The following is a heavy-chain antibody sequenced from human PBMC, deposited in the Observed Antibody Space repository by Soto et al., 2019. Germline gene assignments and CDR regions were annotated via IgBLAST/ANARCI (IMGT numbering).Heavy chain of an antibody. J-gene: IGHJ5*02. V-gene: IGHV1-18*01. CDR2: ISTYSGDT. CDR1: GYTFFTYD. D-gene: IGHD5-12*01. Sequence: QVHLVQSGVEVKTPGASVKVSCQASGYTFFTYDISWGRQAPGQGLEWMGGISTYSGDTKYAQKFQGRVTMTTDTSTTTAYLELRSLRSDDTAVYYCARHHGPTTSENWFDPWGQGTLVTVSS. CDR3: ARHHGPTTSENWFDP.